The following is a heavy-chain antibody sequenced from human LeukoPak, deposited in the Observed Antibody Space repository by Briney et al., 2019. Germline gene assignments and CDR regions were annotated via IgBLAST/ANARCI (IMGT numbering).Heavy chain of an antibody. V-gene: IGHV4-59*01. J-gene: IGHJ3*01. Sequence: PSETLSLTCTVSGGTISWFYWSWIRQSPGRGLEWIAYIHYSGTINYNPSLKSRVTISLDTSKNQFSLKASSVTAADTAVYYCAKGLQSDYGAFDLWGQGTVVTVSS. CDR1: GGTISWFY. CDR2: IHYSGTI. D-gene: IGHD4-17*01. CDR3: AKGLQSDYGAFDL.